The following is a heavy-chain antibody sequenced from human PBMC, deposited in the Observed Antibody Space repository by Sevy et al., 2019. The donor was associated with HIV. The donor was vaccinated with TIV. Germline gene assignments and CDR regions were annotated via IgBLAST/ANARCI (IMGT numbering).Heavy chain of an antibody. J-gene: IGHJ3*02. Sequence: GGSLRLSCVASEFTFSNAWMSWVRQAPGKGLEWVGRIKSKTDGGTTDYAAPVKGRFTISRDDSKNTLYLQMNSLKTEDTAVYYCTTDSTQPLIVGATWSDAFDIWGQGTMVTVSS. CDR3: TTDSTQPLIVGATWSDAFDI. CDR1: EFTFSNAW. D-gene: IGHD1-26*01. V-gene: IGHV3-15*01. CDR2: IKSKTDGGTT.